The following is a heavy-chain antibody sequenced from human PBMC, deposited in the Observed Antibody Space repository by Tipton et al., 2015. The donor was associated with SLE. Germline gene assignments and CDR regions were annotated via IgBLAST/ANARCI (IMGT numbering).Heavy chain of an antibody. CDR3: ARSTYGSGSWGP. V-gene: IGHV3-20*04. D-gene: IGHD3-10*01. J-gene: IGHJ5*02. CDR2: IDWNAGNT. CDR1: GFTFGGYV. Sequence: SLRLSCAASGFTFGGYVVSWVRQGPGKGLEWVSGIDWNAGNTGYADSVKGRFTISRDNAKNSLFLQMNGLRAEDTAFYYCARSTYGSGSWGPWGQGTLVTVSS.